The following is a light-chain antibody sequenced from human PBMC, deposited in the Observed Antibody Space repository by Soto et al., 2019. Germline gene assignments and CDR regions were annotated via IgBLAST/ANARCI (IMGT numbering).Light chain of an antibody. J-gene: IGLJ1*01. CDR1: SSDVGGYNY. Sequence: QSALPQPRSVSGSPGQSVTISCTGTSSDVGGYNYVSWYQQHPGKAPELMIYDVSKRPSGVPDRFSGSKSGNTASLTISGLQAEDEADYFCCSFAGNSYVFGTGTKVTVL. CDR3: CSFAGNSYV. V-gene: IGLV2-11*01. CDR2: DVS.